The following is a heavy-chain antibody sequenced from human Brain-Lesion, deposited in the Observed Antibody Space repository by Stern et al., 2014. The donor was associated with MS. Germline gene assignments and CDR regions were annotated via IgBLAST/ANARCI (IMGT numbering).Heavy chain of an antibody. CDR3: ARGERWFDS. V-gene: IGHV3-74*02. Sequence: EVQLEESGGGLVKPGGSLRLSCAASGFTFSNYWIHWVRQAPGKGLVWVSRFNKDGRRTSYADSVKGRFTMSRDNAKNTLYLQMNSLRVEDTAIYYCARGERWFDSWGQGTLVTVSS. CDR2: FNKDGRRT. D-gene: IGHD3-10*01. J-gene: IGHJ5*01. CDR1: GFTFSNYW.